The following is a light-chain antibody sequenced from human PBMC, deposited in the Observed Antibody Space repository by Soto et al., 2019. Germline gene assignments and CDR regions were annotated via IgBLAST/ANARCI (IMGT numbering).Light chain of an antibody. CDR2: GAS. Sequence: EIVLTQSPGPLYLSSAERATLSCRASQSVRSNYLAWYQQKPGEAPRLLIYGASSRATGIPDRFGGSGSGTDFTLTISRLEPEDFAVYYCQQYASSPLTFGGGTNTEIK. J-gene: IGKJ4*01. V-gene: IGKV3-20*01. CDR1: QSVRSNY. CDR3: QQYASSPLT.